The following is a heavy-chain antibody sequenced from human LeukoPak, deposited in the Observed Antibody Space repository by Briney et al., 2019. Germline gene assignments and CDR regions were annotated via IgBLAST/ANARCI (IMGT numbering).Heavy chain of an antibody. CDR3: ATVGSGWYVFDY. V-gene: IGHV4-39*07. Sequence: PSETLSLTCTVSGGSISSSTYYWGWIRQPPGKGLEWIWSIYYSGSTSYNPSLKSRVTISVDTSKNQFSLKLSSVTAADTAVYYCATVGSGWYVFDYWGQGTLVTVSS. D-gene: IGHD6-19*01. CDR1: GGSISSSTYY. J-gene: IGHJ4*02. CDR2: IYYSGST.